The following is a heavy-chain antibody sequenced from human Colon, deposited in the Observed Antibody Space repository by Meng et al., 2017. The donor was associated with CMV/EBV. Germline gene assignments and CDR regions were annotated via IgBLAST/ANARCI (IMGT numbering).Heavy chain of an antibody. J-gene: IGHJ4*01. D-gene: IGHD5-12*01. CDR2: ISSSSATI. CDR3: ASRYSYVGF. V-gene: IGHV3-11*01. Sequence: GGSLRLSCAASGFTFRDNYMSWIRQAPGKGLEWISYISSSSATIYYADSVKGRFTISRDNAKQTLYLEMNNLRAEDTAVYYCASRYSYVGFWGHGTLVTVS. CDR1: GFTFRDNY.